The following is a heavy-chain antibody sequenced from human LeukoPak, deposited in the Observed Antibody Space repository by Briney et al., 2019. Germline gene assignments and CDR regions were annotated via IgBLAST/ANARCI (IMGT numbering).Heavy chain of an antibody. CDR3: ARTYCGGDCYWGQDYYFDY. Sequence: PGGSLRLSCAASGFTFSSYGMHWVRQAPGKGLEWVAFIRYDGSNKYYADSVKGRFTISRDNSKNTLYLQMNSLRAEDTAVYYCARTYCGGDCYWGQDYYFDYWGQGTLVTVSS. J-gene: IGHJ4*02. CDR1: GFTFSSYG. V-gene: IGHV3-30*02. D-gene: IGHD2-21*02. CDR2: IRYDGSNK.